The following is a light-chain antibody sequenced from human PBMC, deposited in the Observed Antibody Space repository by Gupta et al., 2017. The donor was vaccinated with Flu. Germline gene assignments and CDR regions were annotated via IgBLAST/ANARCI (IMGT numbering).Light chain of an antibody. CDR2: VNSDGSH. Sequence: SGHSAYPIAWHQQQPEKGPRFLMTVNSDGSHIKGYEIPDRFSGSSSGAERYLSISSLQPEDEADYFCQTWDIGIRLFGGGTKLTVL. J-gene: IGLJ3*02. V-gene: IGLV4-69*01. CDR3: QTWDIGIRL. CDR1: SGHSAYP.